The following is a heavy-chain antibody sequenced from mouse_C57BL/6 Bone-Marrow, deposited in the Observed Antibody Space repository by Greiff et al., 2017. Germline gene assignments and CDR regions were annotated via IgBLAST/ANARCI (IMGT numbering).Heavy chain of an antibody. CDR1: GFTFSSYT. CDR3: ARYYYSSRYYYAMDY. J-gene: IGHJ4*01. Sequence: EVKLQESGGGLVKPGGSLKLSCAASGFTFSSYTMSWVRQTPGKRLEWVATISGGGGNTYYPDSVKGRSTLSRDNAKNTLYLQMGSLRCEDTALYDCARYYYSSRYYYAMDYWGQGTSVTVSS. D-gene: IGHD2-5*01. V-gene: IGHV5-9*01. CDR2: ISGGGGNT.